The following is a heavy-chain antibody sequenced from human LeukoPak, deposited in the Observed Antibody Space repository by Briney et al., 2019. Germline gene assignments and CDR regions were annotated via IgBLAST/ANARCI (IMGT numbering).Heavy chain of an antibody. CDR3: ARVGQWLVRRGPYFDY. J-gene: IGHJ4*02. CDR1: GGSFSGYY. CDR2: INHSGST. D-gene: IGHD6-19*01. Sequence: SETLSLTCAVYGGSFSGYYWSWIRQPPGKGLEWIGEINHSGSTNYNPSLKSRVTISVDTSKNQFSLKLSSVTAADTAVYYCARVGQWLVRRGPYFDYWGQGTLVTVSS. V-gene: IGHV4-34*01.